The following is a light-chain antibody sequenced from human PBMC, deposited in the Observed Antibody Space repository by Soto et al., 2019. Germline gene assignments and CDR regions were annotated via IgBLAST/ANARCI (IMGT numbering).Light chain of an antibody. CDR3: MQTLQGGT. V-gene: IGKV2-28*01. J-gene: IGKJ1*01. CDR1: QSLQHSNGYTY. CDR2: LVS. Sequence: DIAMTQSPLSLPVTPGEPASISCRSSQSLQHSNGYTYLDWYLQKPGHSPQLLIYLVSTRASGVPDRITGSGSGIDFTLKISRVEAEDVGVYYCMQTLQGGTFGQGTKVEIK.